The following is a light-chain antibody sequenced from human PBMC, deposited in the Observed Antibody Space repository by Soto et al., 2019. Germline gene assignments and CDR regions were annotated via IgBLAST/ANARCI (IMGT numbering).Light chain of an antibody. CDR2: GAS. CDR3: QQYGDSPLT. Sequence: EIVLTQSPGTLSLSPGESATLSCRASQSVSSSTSLAWYQQKTGQAPRLRIYGASSRAVGVPDRFSGSGSGTDFTLTISRLEPEDFAVYYCQQYGDSPLTFGGGTKVE. V-gene: IGKV3-20*01. CDR1: QSVSSSTS. J-gene: IGKJ4*01.